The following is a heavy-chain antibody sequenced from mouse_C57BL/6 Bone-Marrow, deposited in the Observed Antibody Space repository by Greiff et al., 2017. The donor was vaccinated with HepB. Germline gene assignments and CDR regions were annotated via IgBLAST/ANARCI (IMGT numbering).Heavy chain of an antibody. Sequence: DVQLQQSGAELVKPGASVKLSCTASGFNIKDYYMHWVKQRTEQGLEWIGRIDPEDGETKYAPKFQGKATITADTSSKTAYLQLSSLTSEDTAVYYCARLYGSSRYYYAMDYWGQGTSVTVSS. V-gene: IGHV14-2*01. D-gene: IGHD1-1*01. CDR1: GFNIKDYY. CDR2: IDPEDGET. CDR3: ARLYGSSRYYYAMDY. J-gene: IGHJ4*01.